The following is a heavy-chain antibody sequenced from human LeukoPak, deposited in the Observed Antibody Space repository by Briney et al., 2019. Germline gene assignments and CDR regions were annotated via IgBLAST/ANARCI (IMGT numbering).Heavy chain of an antibody. CDR1: GYIFSDYY. Sequence: ASVKVSCKASGYIFSDYYMHWVRQAPGQELEWLGWINPKTGAADYAQQFRGRITMTRDTSINTDYMEMKRVTSDDTAVYYCARGAEAETSPLDYWGQGTLVTVSS. CDR3: ARGAEAETSPLDY. J-gene: IGHJ4*02. CDR2: INPKTGAA. V-gene: IGHV1-2*02. D-gene: IGHD6-13*01.